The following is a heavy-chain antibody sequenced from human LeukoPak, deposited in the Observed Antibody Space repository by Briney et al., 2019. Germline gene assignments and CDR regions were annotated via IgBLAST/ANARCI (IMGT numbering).Heavy chain of an antibody. J-gene: IGHJ4*02. CDR1: GFTFSNYA. V-gene: IGHV3-23*01. Sequence: GGSLRLSCAASGFTFSNYAMNWVRQAPGEGLEWVSAIGGSGGSTHYADSVEGRFTISRDNSKNTLYLQMNSLRADDTAVYYCAKDRVGAAPMSHFDCWGQGTLITVSS. D-gene: IGHD1-26*01. CDR3: AKDRVGAAPMSHFDC. CDR2: IGGSGGST.